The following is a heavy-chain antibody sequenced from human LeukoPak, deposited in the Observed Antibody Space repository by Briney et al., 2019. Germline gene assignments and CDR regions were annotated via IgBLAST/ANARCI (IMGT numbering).Heavy chain of an antibody. CDR2: IYYSGST. D-gene: IGHD3-3*01. CDR3: AVFAYDFWSGYLDP. CDR1: GGSISSYY. V-gene: IGHV4-59*01. Sequence: SETLSLTCTVSGGSISSYYWSWIRQPPGKGLEWIGYIYYSGSTNYNPSLKSRVTISVDTSKNQFSLKLSSVTAADTAAYYCAVFAYDFWSGYLDPWGQGTLVTVSS. J-gene: IGHJ5*02.